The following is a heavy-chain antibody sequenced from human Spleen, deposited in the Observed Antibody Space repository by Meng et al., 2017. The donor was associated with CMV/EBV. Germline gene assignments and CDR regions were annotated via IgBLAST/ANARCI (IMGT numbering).Heavy chain of an antibody. CDR1: GFTFTSSA. V-gene: IGHV1-58*01. CDR2: IVVGSGNT. CDR3: AKEGIAQNFYYGMDV. Sequence: SVKVSCKASGFTFTSSAVQWVRQARGQRLEWIGWIVVGSGNTNYAQKFQERVTITRDMSTSTAYMELSSLRSEDTAVYYCAKEGIAQNFYYGMDVWGQGTTVTVSS. J-gene: IGHJ6*02. D-gene: IGHD6-13*01.